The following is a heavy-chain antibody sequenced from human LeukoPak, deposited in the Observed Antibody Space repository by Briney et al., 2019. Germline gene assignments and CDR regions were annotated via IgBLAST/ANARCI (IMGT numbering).Heavy chain of an antibody. V-gene: IGHV3-23*01. D-gene: IGHD3-22*01. CDR3: AKKSGYDSYVYYYMDV. J-gene: IGHJ6*03. CDR2: IGGSGDNT. CDR1: GFTFSNYA. Sequence: PGGSLRLSCAVSGFTFSNYAMSWVRQAPGKGLEWVSSIGGSGDNTYYADSVKGRFTISRDNSKHTLFLQMNSLRAGDTAVYYCAKKSGYDSYVYYYMDVWGKGTTVTVSS.